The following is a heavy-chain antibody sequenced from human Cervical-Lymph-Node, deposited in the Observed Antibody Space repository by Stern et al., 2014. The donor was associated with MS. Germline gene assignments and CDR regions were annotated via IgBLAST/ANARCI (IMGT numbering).Heavy chain of an antibody. V-gene: IGHV1-69*09. CDR1: GGTIGSYT. CDR2: IIPILGIP. D-gene: IGHD2-21*02. CDR3: ARDPGGHHGGDDYNYYYGMDV. Sequence: VQLVESGAEVKKPGSSVKVSCKASGGTIGSYTITWVRQAPGQGLEWMGRIIPILGIPNYAQKFQGRVTFTADTSTNTAYMELSSLRSEDTAVYYCARDPGGHHGGDDYNYYYGMDVWGQGTTVTVSS. J-gene: IGHJ6*02.